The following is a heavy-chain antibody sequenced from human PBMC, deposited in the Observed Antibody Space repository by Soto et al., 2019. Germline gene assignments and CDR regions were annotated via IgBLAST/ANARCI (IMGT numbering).Heavy chain of an antibody. V-gene: IGHV3-64D*08. Sequence: PGGSLRLSCRASGFRFGMYGMHWVRQAPGKAPEYVSAISRDGRSTFYADSVKGRFTISRDNSKNTLYLRMNSLRSDDTAVYYCVKEANPFINTLVVLIFDYWGQGTHVTVSS. CDR3: VKEANPFINTLVVLIFDY. J-gene: IGHJ4*02. CDR2: ISRDGRST. CDR1: GFRFGMYG. D-gene: IGHD3-22*01.